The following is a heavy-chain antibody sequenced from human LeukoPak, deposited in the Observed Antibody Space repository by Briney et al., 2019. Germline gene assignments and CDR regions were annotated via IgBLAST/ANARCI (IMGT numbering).Heavy chain of an antibody. CDR3: ARDLARYPTPGLDY. D-gene: IGHD2-15*01. J-gene: IGHJ4*02. CDR2: IKQDGSEK. CDR1: GFSFSSYW. Sequence: GGSLRLSCAASGFSFSSYWMSWVRQAPGKGLEWVANIKQDGSEKYYVDSVKGRFTISRDNAKNSLYLQMNSLRAEDTAVYYCARDLARYPTPGLDYWGQGTLVTVSS. V-gene: IGHV3-7*04.